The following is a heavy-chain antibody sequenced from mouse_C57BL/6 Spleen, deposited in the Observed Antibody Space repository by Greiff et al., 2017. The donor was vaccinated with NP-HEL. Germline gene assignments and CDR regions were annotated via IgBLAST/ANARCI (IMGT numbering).Heavy chain of an antibody. CDR2: ISDGGSYT. Sequence: EVQLVESGGGLVKPGGSLKLSCAASGFTFSSYAMSWVRQTPEKRLEWVATISDGGSYTYYPDNVKGRFTISRDNAKNNLYLQMSHLKSEDTAMYYCAREDDYDDGVAYWGQGTLVTVSA. V-gene: IGHV5-4*01. J-gene: IGHJ3*01. CDR3: AREDDYDDGVAY. D-gene: IGHD2-4*01. CDR1: GFTFSSYA.